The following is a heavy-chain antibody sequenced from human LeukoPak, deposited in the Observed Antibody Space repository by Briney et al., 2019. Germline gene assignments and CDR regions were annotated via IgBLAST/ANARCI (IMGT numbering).Heavy chain of an antibody. CDR3: ARAGGSDNWGGYSYYYYMDV. V-gene: IGHV1-2*02. Sequence: ASVKVSCKASGYTFTSYYMHWVRQAPGQGLEWVGCINPNSGGTIYAQKFQGRVTMTRDTSISTAYMELSRLRSDDTAVYYCARAGGSDNWGGYSYYYYMDVWGKGTTVTISS. J-gene: IGHJ6*03. D-gene: IGHD1-1*01. CDR2: INPNSGGT. CDR1: GYTFTSYY.